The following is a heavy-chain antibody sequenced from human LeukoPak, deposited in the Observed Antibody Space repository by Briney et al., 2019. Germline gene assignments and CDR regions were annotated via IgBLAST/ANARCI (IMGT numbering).Heavy chain of an antibody. Sequence: SETLSLTCTVSGYSISSGYYWGWIRQPPGKGLEWIGSIYHSGSTYYNPSLKSRVTISVDTSKNQFSLKLSSVTAADTAVYYCARAKRGYSGYDLDYWGQGTLVTVSS. CDR2: IYHSGST. CDR3: ARAKRGYSGYDLDY. V-gene: IGHV4-38-2*02. J-gene: IGHJ4*02. CDR1: GYSISSGYY. D-gene: IGHD5-12*01.